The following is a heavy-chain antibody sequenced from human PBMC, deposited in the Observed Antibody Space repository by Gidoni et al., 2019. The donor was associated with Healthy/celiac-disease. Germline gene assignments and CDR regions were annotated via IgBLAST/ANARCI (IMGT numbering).Heavy chain of an antibody. V-gene: IGHV4-61*02. J-gene: IGHJ4*02. CDR1: GGSISSGSYY. Sequence: QVQLQESGPGLVKPSQTLSLTCTVSGGSISSGSYYWSWIRQPAGKGLEWIGRIYTSGSTNYNPSLKSRVTISVDTSKNQFSLKLSSVTAADTAVYYCARGRKYGGNFGRFDYWGQGTLVTVSS. CDR3: ARGRKYGGNFGRFDY. D-gene: IGHD2-21*02. CDR2: IYTSGST.